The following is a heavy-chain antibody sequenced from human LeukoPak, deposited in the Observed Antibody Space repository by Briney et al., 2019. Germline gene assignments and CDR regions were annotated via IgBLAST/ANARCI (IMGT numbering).Heavy chain of an antibody. D-gene: IGHD4-17*01. CDR1: GFTFSSYG. Sequence: GRSLRLSCAASGFTFSSYGMHWVRQAPGKGLEWVAVISYDGSNKYYADSVKGRFTISRDNSKNTLYLQMNSLGAEDTAVYYCAKETDYGDYVDYWGQGTLVTVSS. J-gene: IGHJ4*02. CDR2: ISYDGSNK. CDR3: AKETDYGDYVDY. V-gene: IGHV3-30*18.